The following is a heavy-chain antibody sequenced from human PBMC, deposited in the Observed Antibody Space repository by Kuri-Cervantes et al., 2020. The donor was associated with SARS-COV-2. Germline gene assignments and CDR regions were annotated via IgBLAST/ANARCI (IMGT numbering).Heavy chain of an antibody. D-gene: IGHD3-3*01. Sequence: SVNVSCKASGCTFSRYAISWVRQAPGQGLEWMGGIIPIFGTANYAQKFQGRVTITTDESTSTAYMELGSLISENTAVYYGASTIFGVDNWFDPWGQGTLVTVSS. CDR2: IIPIFGTA. CDR3: ASTIFGVDNWFDP. CDR1: GCTFSRYA. V-gene: IGHV1-69*05. J-gene: IGHJ5*02.